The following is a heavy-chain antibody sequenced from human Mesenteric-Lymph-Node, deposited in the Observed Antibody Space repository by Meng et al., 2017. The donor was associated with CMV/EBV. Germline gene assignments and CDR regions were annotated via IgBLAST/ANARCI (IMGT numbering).Heavy chain of an antibody. V-gene: IGHV3-66*02. CDR1: GFTVSSNY. CDR3: ARGVPAAMGVDY. J-gene: IGHJ4*02. D-gene: IGHD2-2*01. CDR2: IYSGGST. Sequence: GESLKISCAASGFTVSSNYMSWVRQAPGKGLEWVSVIYSGGSTYYADSVKGRFTISRDNSKNTLYLQMNSLRAEDTAVYYCARGVPAAMGVDYWGQGTLVTVSS.